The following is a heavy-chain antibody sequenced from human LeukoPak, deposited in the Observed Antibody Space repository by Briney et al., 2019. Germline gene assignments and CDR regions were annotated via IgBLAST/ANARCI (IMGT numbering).Heavy chain of an antibody. CDR1: GGSISSSSYY. Sequence: PSETLSLTCTVSGGSISSSSYYWSWIRQPPGKGLEWIGYIYYSGSTNYNPSLKSRVTISVDTSKNQFSLKLSSVTAADTAVYYCASSRSGGFWSGYSSYNWFDPWGRGTLVTVSS. V-gene: IGHV4-61*01. J-gene: IGHJ5*02. CDR2: IYYSGST. CDR3: ASSRSGGFWSGYSSYNWFDP. D-gene: IGHD3-3*01.